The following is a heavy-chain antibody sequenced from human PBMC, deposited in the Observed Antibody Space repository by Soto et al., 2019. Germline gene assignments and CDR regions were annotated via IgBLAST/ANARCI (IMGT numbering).Heavy chain of an antibody. Sequence: SVKVSCKASCYRFTSYGISWVRQAPGQGPEWMGWISGHNGNTNHPQSLQGRVTMTTDTSRNTAYMELRSLRSDDTAVYYCARHPFNYYDDTVYYYFDYWGQGTLVTVSS. J-gene: IGHJ4*02. V-gene: IGHV1-18*04. D-gene: IGHD3-22*01. CDR1: CYRFTSYG. CDR2: ISGHNGNT. CDR3: ARHPFNYYDDTVYYYFDY.